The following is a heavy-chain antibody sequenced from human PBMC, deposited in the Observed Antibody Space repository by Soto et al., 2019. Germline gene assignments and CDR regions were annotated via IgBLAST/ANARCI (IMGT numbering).Heavy chain of an antibody. CDR1: GFTFSSYS. J-gene: IGHJ4*02. CDR3: ARDGLNNDYFDY. V-gene: IGHV3-21*01. CDR2: ISSSSSYI. Sequence: PGGSLRLSCAASGFTFSSYSMNWVRQAPGKGLEWVSSISSSSSYIYYADSVKGRFTISRDNAKNSLYLQMNSLRAEDTAVYYCARDGLNNDYFDYWGQGTLVTVSS.